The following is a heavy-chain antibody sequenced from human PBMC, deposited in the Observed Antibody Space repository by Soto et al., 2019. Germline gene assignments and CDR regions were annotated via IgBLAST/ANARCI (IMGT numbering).Heavy chain of an antibody. V-gene: IGHV4-4*02. J-gene: IGHJ4*02. Sequence: SDTLSLPCAVSGVSFTSNNWWTWVRQPPGQGLEWIGEIYRTGSTNYNPPLKSRVTISLDKSENQFSLKVTSLTAADTAVYYCASRDPGTSVDYWGQGTLVTVSS. CDR1: GVSFTSNNW. CDR3: ASRDPGTSVDY. CDR2: IYRTGST. D-gene: IGHD1-7*01.